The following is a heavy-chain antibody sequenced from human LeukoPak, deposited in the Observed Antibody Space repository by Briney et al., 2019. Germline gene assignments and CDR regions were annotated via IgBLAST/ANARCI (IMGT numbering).Heavy chain of an antibody. CDR1: GFTFSSYS. Sequence: GGSLRLSCAASGFTFSSYSMNWVRQAPGKGLEWVSSISSSSSYIYYADSVKGRFTIFRDNSKNTLFLQINSLRPEDTAMYYCARVDDLDAFDIWGQGTLVTVSS. CDR2: ISSSSSYI. V-gene: IGHV3-21*01. CDR3: ARVDDLDAFDI. J-gene: IGHJ3*02. D-gene: IGHD2-2*03.